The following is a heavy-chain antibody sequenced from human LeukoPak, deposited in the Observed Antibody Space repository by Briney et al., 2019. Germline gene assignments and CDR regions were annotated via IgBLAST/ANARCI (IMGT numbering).Heavy chain of an antibody. D-gene: IGHD3-22*01. CDR1: GGSISSSNW. CDR2: IYHSGST. V-gene: IGHV4-4*02. Sequence: SETLSLTCAVSGGSISSSNWWSWVRQPPGKGLEWIGEIYHSGSTNYNPSLKSRVTISVDKSKNQFSLKLSSVTAADTAVYYCARDSDDSSGYYSNWGQGTLVTVSS. J-gene: IGHJ4*02. CDR3: ARDSDDSSGYYSN.